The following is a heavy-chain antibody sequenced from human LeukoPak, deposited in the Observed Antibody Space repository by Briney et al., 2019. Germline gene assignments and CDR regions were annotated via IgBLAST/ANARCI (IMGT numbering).Heavy chain of an antibody. CDR1: GDSISGYY. D-gene: IGHD5-12*01. Sequence: PSETLSLTCTVSGDSISGYYWTWLRQPPGKGVEWVGYIYHSGKTNYNPSLKSRVTISLDMSKNQFSLKLTSVTAADTAVYYCARRTTVAPEYHFGSWGQGRLVTVSP. J-gene: IGHJ4*02. CDR2: IYHSGKT. V-gene: IGHV4-59*08. CDR3: ARRTTVAPEYHFGS.